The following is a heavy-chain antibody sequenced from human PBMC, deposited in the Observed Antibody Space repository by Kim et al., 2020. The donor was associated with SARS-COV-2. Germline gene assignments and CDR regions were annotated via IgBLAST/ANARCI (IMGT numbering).Heavy chain of an antibody. CDR3: ARGIPSDY. V-gene: IGHV4-34*01. Sequence: SETLSLTCAVYGGSFSGYYWSWIRQPPGKGLEWIGEINHSGSTNYNPSLKSRVTISVDTSKNQFSLKLSSVTAADTAVYYCARGIPSDYWGQGTLVTVSS. J-gene: IGHJ4*02. CDR2: INHSGST. CDR1: GGSFSGYY.